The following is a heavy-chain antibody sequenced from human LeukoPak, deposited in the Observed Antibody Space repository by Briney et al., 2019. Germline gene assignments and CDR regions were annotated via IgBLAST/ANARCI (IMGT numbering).Heavy chain of an antibody. D-gene: IGHD2-2*01. J-gene: IGHJ4*02. Sequence: GGSLRLSCAASGFTLSSYGMHWVRQAPGKGLEWVAFIRYDGSNKYYADSVKGRFTISRDNSKNTLYLQMNNLRAEDTAVYYCAKGTISGIPAAIPFDYWGQGTLVTVSS. CDR3: AKGTISGIPAAIPFDY. CDR2: IRYDGSNK. V-gene: IGHV3-30*02. CDR1: GFTLSSYG.